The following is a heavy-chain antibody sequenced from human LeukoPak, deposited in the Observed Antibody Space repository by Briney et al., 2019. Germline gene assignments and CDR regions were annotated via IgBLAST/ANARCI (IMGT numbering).Heavy chain of an antibody. CDR3: ARAVGRIY. CDR1: GGPFSGYY. Sequence: PSETLSLTCAVYGGPFSGYYWSWIRQPPGKGLEWIGEINHSGSTNYNPSLKSRVTISVDTSKNQFSLKLSSVTAADTAVYYCARAVGRIYWGQGTLVTVSS. CDR2: INHSGST. J-gene: IGHJ4*02. V-gene: IGHV4-34*01.